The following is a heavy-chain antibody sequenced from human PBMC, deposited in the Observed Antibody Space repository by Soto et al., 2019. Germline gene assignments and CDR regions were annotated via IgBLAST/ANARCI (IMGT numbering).Heavy chain of an antibody. D-gene: IGHD1-1*01. J-gene: IGHJ4*02. Sequence: QITLKESGPTRVKPPQTLTLTCTFSGFSLTSRPKGVGWIRQPPGKALEWLGFLYWDDDKRYSPSLKNRLTITKDTTGTQGVLTMTNRDPSDTATYYCAHRLSGFNGNGCYFDYWGQGGLVTVSS. V-gene: IGHV2-5*02. CDR2: LYWDDDK. CDR1: GFSLTSRPKG. CDR3: AHRLSGFNGNGCYFDY.